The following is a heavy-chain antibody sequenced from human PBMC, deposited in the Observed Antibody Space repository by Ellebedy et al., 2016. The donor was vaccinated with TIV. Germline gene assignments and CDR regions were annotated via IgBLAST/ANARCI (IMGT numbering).Heavy chain of an antibody. Sequence: GESLKISCAGSGFTFSSYSMNWVRQAPGKGREWVSYISSSSSTIYYADSVKGRFTISRDNAKNSLYLQMNSLRSEDTAVYYCARMYYYDSSGYYLLYYFDYWGQGTLVTVSS. D-gene: IGHD3-22*01. CDR1: GFTFSSYS. V-gene: IGHV3-48*04. CDR3: ARMYYYDSSGYYLLYYFDY. J-gene: IGHJ4*02. CDR2: ISSSSSTI.